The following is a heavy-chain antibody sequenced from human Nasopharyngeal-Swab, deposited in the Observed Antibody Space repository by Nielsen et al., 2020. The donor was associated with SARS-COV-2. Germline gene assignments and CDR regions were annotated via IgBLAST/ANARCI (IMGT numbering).Heavy chain of an antibody. CDR1: GYSFTSYW. CDR3: ARHVDTAMGYYYYYYMDV. V-gene: IGHV5-10-1*01. CDR2: IDPSDSYT. Sequence: KVSCKGSGYSFTSYWISWVRQMPGKGLEWMGRIDPSDSYTNYSPSFQGHVTISADKSISTAYLQWSSLKASDTAMYYCARHVDTAMGYYYYYYMDVWGKGTTVTVSS. D-gene: IGHD5-18*01. J-gene: IGHJ6*03.